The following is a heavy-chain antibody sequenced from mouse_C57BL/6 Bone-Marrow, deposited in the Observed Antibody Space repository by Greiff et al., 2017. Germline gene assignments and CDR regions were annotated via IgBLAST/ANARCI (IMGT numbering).Heavy chain of an antibody. V-gene: IGHV5-4*03. D-gene: IGHD2-5*01. J-gene: IGHJ3*01. Sequence: EVKLVESGGGLVKPGGSLKLSCAASGFTFSSYAMSWVRQTPEKRLEWVATISDGGSYTYYPDNVKGRFTISRDNAKNNLYLQMSHLKSEDTAMYYCARAGAYYSNPWFAYWGQGTLVTVSA. CDR3: ARAGAYYSNPWFAY. CDR1: GFTFSSYA. CDR2: ISDGGSYT.